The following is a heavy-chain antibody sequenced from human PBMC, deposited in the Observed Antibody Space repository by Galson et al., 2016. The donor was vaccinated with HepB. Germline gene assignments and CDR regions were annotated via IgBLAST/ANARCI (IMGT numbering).Heavy chain of an antibody. CDR2: IWYDGDNK. V-gene: IGHV3-33*01. Sequence: SLRLSCAASGFMFSTYGMHWVRQAPGKGLEWVALIWYDGDNKYYVDSVKGRFTISRDNSKNTLYLQMNSLRADGTAVYYCARGRLSAWDALDVWGQGTLVTVSS. CDR3: ARGRLSAWDALDV. CDR1: GFMFSTYG. J-gene: IGHJ3*01.